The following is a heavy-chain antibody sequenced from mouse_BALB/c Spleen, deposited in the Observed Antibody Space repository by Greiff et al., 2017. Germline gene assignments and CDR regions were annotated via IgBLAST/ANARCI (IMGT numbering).Heavy chain of an antibody. V-gene: IGHV5-17*02. CDR3: ARKLDY. Sequence: EVKLEESGGGLVQPGGSRKLSCAASGFTFSSFGMHWVRQAPEKGLEWVAYISSGSSTIYYADTVKGRFTISRDNPKNTLFLQMTSLRSEDTAMYYCARKLDYWGQGTSVTVSS. CDR2: ISSGSSTI. CDR1: GFTFSSFG. J-gene: IGHJ4*01.